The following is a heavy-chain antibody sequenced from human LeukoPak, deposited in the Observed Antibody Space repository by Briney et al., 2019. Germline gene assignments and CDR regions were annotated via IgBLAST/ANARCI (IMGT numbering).Heavy chain of an antibody. J-gene: IGHJ4*02. CDR3: ARVSGSIDY. D-gene: IGHD1-26*01. CDR2: ISGIGSI. CDR1: GGSISSYY. V-gene: IGHV4-59*08. Sequence: PSETLSLTCTVSGGSISSYYWSWIRQPPGKGLEWIAYISGIGSINYNPSLKSRVTISLDTSKNQFSLKLSSVTAADTAVYYCARVSGSIDYWGQGTLVTVSS.